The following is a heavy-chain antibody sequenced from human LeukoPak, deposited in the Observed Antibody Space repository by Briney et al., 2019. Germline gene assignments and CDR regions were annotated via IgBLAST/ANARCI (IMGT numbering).Heavy chain of an antibody. J-gene: IGHJ5*01. Sequence: GRSLRLSCVASKFIFSDYWMSWVRQAPGKGLEWVANIKQGGREEKYVDSVKGRFAISRDVAKSTLYLQMDSLSGDDTAVYYCARDNGGWFDFWGRGTLVTVSS. CDR1: KFIFSDYW. V-gene: IGHV3-7*03. CDR3: ARDNGGWFDF. D-gene: IGHD3-10*01. CDR2: IKQGGREE.